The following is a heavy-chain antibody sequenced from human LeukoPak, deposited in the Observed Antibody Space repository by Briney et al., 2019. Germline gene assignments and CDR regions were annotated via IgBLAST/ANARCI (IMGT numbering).Heavy chain of an antibody. CDR3: ARDGSQWLRPSDY. D-gene: IGHD5-12*01. CDR2: ISSSGSTI. J-gene: IGHJ4*02. Sequence: GGSLRLSCAASGFTFSDYYMSWIRQAPGRGLGWVSYISSSGSTIYYADSVKGRFTISRDNAKNSLYLQMNSLRAEDTAVYYCARDGSQWLRPSDYWGQGTLVTVSS. V-gene: IGHV3-11*01. CDR1: GFTFSDYY.